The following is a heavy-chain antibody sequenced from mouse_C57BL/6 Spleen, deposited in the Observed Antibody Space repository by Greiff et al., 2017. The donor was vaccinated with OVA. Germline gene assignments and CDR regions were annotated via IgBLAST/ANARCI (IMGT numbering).Heavy chain of an antibody. J-gene: IGHJ2*01. D-gene: IGHD2-2*01. V-gene: IGHV1-59*01. CDR1: GYTFTSYW. CDR2: IDPSDSYT. CDR3: ARGAGNYAYDHYFDY. Sequence: QVQLQQPGAELVRPETSVKLSCKASGYTFTSYWMHWVKQRPGQGLEWIGVIDPSDSYTNYNQKFKGKATLTVDTSSSTAYMQLSSLTSEDSAVYYCARGAGNYAYDHYFDYWGQGTTLTVSS.